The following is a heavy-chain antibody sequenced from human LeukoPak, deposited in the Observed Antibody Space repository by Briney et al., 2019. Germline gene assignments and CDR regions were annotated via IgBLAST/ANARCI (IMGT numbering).Heavy chain of an antibody. CDR1: GFSLSTSGVG. CDR2: IYWNDDK. J-gene: IGHJ4*02. CDR3: AHRRYCRTTSCYDDYYFDY. Sequence: ESGPTLVNPTQTLTLTCTFSGFSLSTSGVGVGWIRHPPGKALEWLALIYWNDDKRYSPSLKSRLTITKDTSKNQVVLTMTNMDPVDTATYYCAHRRYCRTTSCYDDYYFDYWGQGTLVTVSS. V-gene: IGHV2-5*01. D-gene: IGHD2-2*01.